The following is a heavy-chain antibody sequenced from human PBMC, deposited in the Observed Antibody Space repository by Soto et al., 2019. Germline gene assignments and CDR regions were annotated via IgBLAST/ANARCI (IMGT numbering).Heavy chain of an antibody. Sequence: QITLKESGPTLVQPTQTLTLTCTFSGFSLSSTAVGVNWIRQPPGKALEWLALIYCNDDNQYSPSLKSRLTITQDTSKNQVVLTMTNMDPVDTATYYCAHGSGWLSDYWGQGTLVTVSS. V-gene: IGHV2-5*01. CDR2: IYCNDDN. D-gene: IGHD6-19*01. CDR3: AHGSGWLSDY. J-gene: IGHJ4*02. CDR1: GFSLSSTAVG.